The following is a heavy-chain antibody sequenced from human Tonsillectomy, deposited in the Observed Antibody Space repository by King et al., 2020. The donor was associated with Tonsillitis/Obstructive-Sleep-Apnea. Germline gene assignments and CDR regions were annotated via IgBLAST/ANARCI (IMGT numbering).Heavy chain of an antibody. D-gene: IGHD2-21*01. CDR2: ISWDDDK. CDR3: AHSFVAVDYYYMDV. Sequence: VTLKESGPTLVKPTQTLTLTCTFSGFSLSTYGVGVGWIRQPPGKALEWLALISWDDDKRYSPSLESRLTITKDTSKNQVFLTMTNMDPVDTATYYCAHSFVAVDYYYMDVWGKGTTVTVSS. V-gene: IGHV2-5*02. CDR1: GFSLSTYGVG. J-gene: IGHJ6*03.